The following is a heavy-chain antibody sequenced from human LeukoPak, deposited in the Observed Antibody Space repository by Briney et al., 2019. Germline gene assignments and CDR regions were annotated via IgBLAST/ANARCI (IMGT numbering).Heavy chain of an antibody. J-gene: IGHJ4*02. CDR1: GVPFSGYG. Sequence: GGSLRLSCAASGVPFSGYGMSWVRQAPGKGLEWVAFIRYDGSNEYYVDSVKGRFTISGDNSKNTLYLQMNSLRAEDTAVYYCASPGRTGMARRNYFDYWGQGILVTVSS. D-gene: IGHD1-1*01. CDR3: ASPGRTGMARRNYFDY. CDR2: IRYDGSNE. V-gene: IGHV3-30*02.